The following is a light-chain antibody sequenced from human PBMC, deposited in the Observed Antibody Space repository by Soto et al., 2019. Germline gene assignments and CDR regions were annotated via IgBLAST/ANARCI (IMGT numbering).Light chain of an antibody. V-gene: IGLV2-14*01. CDR1: SSDVGGYNY. CDR2: EVS. J-gene: IGLJ1*01. CDR3: SSYASSDTLYV. Sequence: ALTQPASVSGSPGQSITISCTGTSSDVGGYNYVSWYQQHPGKAPKLMIYEVSNRPSGVSNRFSGSKSGNTASLTISGLQADDEADYYCSSYASSDTLYVFGTGTKVTVL.